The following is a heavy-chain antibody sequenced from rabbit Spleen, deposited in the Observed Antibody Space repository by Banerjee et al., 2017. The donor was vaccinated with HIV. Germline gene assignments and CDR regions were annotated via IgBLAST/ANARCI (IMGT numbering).Heavy chain of an antibody. J-gene: IGHJ6*01. D-gene: IGHD1-1*01. CDR2: IDTGSSGCT. V-gene: IGHV1S40*01. CDR3: SRDTMSSVSSYGMDR. Sequence: QSLVESGGDLVKPGASLTLTCSASGVSFSSSSYMSWVRQAPGKGLEWISCIDTGSSGCTDFATWSKGRFSCTKTSSTTAILQMIRRTAAETAAYFCSRDTMSSVSSYGMDRWGPGTLVTVS. CDR1: GVSFSSSSY.